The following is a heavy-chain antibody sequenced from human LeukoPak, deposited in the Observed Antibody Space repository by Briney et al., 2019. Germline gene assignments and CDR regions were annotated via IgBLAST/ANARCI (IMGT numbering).Heavy chain of an antibody. CDR1: GFTFSSYT. CDR2: ISGSGDST. J-gene: IGHJ4*02. V-gene: IGHV3-23*01. D-gene: IGHD4-11*01. CDR3: ATSTVAKYDY. Sequence: GGSLRLSCAASGFTFSSYTMSWVRQAPGKGLEWVSAISGSGDSTFNADSVKGRFTISRDNSKNTLYLQMNSLRAEDTALYYCATSTVAKYDYWGQGTLVAVSS.